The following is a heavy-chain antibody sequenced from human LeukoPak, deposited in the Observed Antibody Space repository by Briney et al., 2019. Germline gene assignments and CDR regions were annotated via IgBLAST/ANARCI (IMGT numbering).Heavy chain of an antibody. D-gene: IGHD3-10*01. V-gene: IGHV4-39*01. J-gene: IGHJ4*02. CDR3: ARLGYYGSGSLVDYFDY. Sequence: PSETLSLTCTVSGGSISSSNYYWGWIPQPPGKGLEWIGSIYYSGSTYYNPSLKSRVTISVDTSKNQFSLKLSSVTAADMAVYYCARLGYYGSGSLVDYFDYWGQGTLVTVSS. CDR1: GGSISSSNYY. CDR2: IYYSGST.